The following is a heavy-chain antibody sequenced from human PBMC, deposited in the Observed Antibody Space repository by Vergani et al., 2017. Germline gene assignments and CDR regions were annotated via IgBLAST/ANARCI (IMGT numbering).Heavy chain of an antibody. V-gene: IGHV3-7*03. CDR3: ARDIPGGLSDFDY. J-gene: IGHJ4*02. CDR1: GFIFGDYW. D-gene: IGHD2-21*01. Sequence: EVQLVESGGGLVQPGGSLRLSCTASGFIFGDYWMSWVRQAPGKGLEWVANIHGDGSAENYVDSVKGRFTISRDNTKNTLSLQMNRLGVEDTAVYYCARDIPGGLSDFDYWGQGTLVTVSS. CDR2: IHGDGSAE.